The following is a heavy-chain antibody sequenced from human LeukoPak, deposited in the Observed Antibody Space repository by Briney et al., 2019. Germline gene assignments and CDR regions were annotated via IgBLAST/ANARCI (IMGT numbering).Heavy chain of an antibody. D-gene: IGHD3-10*01. V-gene: IGHV1-18*01. CDR1: GYTFTSYG. J-gene: IGHJ4*02. CDR3: ARSQNYYGSGDY. Sequence: ASVKVSCKASGYTFTSYGISWARQAPGQGLEWMGWISAYNGNTNYAQKLQGRVTMTTDTSTSTAYMELRSLRSDDTAVYYCARSQNYYGSGDYWSQGTLVTVSS. CDR2: ISAYNGNT.